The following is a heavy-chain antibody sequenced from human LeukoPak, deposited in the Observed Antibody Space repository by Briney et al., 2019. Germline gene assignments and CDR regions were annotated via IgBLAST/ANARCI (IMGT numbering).Heavy chain of an antibody. CDR1: GHTLTELS. D-gene: IGHD5-12*01. Sequence: GASVKVSCKLSGHTLTELSMHWVRQAPGKGLEWRGGFDPENGETVYAQKFQGRVTLTEDTSTDTAYMNLSSLTSDDTAVYYCARGRSKVATAXSXSHXYWGQGTXXT. V-gene: IGHV1-24*01. J-gene: IGHJ4*02. CDR3: ARGRSKVATAXSXSHXY. CDR2: FDPENGET.